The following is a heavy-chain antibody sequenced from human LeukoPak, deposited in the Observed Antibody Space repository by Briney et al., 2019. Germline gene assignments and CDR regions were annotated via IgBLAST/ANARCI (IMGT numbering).Heavy chain of an antibody. CDR3: AKDGEVATILGYFDY. D-gene: IGHD5-12*01. J-gene: IGHJ4*02. CDR2: ISWNSGSI. CDR1: GFTFDDYA. Sequence: GRSLRLSCAASGFTFDDYAMHWVRQAPGKGLEWVSVISWNSGSIGYADSVKGRFTISRDNAKNSLYLQMNSLRAEDTALYYCAKDGEVATILGYFDYWGQGTLVTVSS. V-gene: IGHV3-9*01.